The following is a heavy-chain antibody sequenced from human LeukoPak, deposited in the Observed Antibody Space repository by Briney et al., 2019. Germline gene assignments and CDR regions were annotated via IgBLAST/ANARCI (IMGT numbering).Heavy chain of an antibody. CDR2: IYYSGST. CDR3: ARMPYDSSGYFDY. Sequence: SETLSLTYTVSGGSISSSSCYWGWIRQPPGKGLEWIGSIYYSGSTYYNPSLKSRVTISLDTSKSQFSLNLSSVTAADTAVYYCARMPYDSSGYFDYWGQGTLVTVSS. J-gene: IGHJ4*02. D-gene: IGHD3-22*01. CDR1: GGSISSSSCY. V-gene: IGHV4-39*07.